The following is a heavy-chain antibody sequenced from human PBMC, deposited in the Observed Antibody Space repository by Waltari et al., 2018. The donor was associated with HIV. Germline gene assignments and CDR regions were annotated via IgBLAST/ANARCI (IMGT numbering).Heavy chain of an antibody. CDR2: IRPYKGKT. D-gene: IGHD3-22*01. CDR1: GYTFTTYT. V-gene: IGHV1-18*01. CDR3: AGDGGYHYPYYFDY. Sequence: QVQLVQSGAEVKKPGASVKVSCKASGYTFTTYTSSGVRQAPGKGLQWMGWIRPYKGKTNDAKKLQGRVNITTDTSTTTAYRELRKPRSDDTAVYYCAGDGGYHYPYYFDYWGQGTLVTVSS. J-gene: IGHJ4*02.